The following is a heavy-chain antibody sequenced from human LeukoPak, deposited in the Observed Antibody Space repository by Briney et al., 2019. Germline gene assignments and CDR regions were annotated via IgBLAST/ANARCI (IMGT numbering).Heavy chain of an antibody. J-gene: IGHJ4*02. V-gene: IGHV1-2*06. CDR3: ARDLGFGQLVEGY. CDR2: INPNSGGT. Sequence: GASVKVSCKASGYTFTGYYMHWVRQAPGQGLEWMGRINPNSGGTNYAQEFQGRVTMTRDTSISTAYMELSRLRSDDTAVYYCARDLGFGQLVEGYWGQGTLVTVSS. D-gene: IGHD6-13*01. CDR1: GYTFTGYY.